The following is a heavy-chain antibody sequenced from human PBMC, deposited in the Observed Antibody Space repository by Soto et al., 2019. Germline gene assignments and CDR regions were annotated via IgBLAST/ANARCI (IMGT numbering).Heavy chain of an antibody. CDR3: ASSYSNYALIDYYYYGMDV. Sequence: GASVKVSCKTSGYTLTSYAIHWVRQAPGQRLEWMGWINAGNGNTKYSQKFQGRVTITRDTSASTAYMELSSLRSEDTAVYYCASSYSNYALIDYYYYGMDVWGQGTTVTVSS. CDR2: INAGNGNT. CDR1: GYTLTSYA. D-gene: IGHD4-4*01. V-gene: IGHV1-3*01. J-gene: IGHJ6*02.